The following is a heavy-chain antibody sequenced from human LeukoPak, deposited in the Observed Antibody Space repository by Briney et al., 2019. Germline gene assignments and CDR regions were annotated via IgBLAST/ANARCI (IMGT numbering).Heavy chain of an antibody. CDR2: IYYSGST. CDR1: GGSISSYY. CDR3: ARALGYCSSTSCRTLYYFDY. D-gene: IGHD2-2*01. J-gene: IGHJ4*02. Sequence: PSETLSLTCTVSGGSISSYYWSWIRQPPGKGLEWIGYIYYSGSTNYNPSLKSRVTISVDTSKNQFSLKLSSVTAADTAVYYCARALGYCSSTSCRTLYYFDYWGQGTLVTVSS. V-gene: IGHV4-59*12.